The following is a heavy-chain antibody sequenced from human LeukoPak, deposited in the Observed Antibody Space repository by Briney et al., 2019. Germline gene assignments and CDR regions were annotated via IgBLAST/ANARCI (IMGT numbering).Heavy chain of an antibody. D-gene: IGHD6-19*01. J-gene: IGHJ4*02. Sequence: GGSLRLSCVASGFTFSNLVMGWVRQAPGKGLEWVSVISDSGGTTYYADSVKGQFTISRDNSRNTLYLQMNSLRVEDTAVYYCAKDARRSSGWYFFDHWGQGTVVTVSS. CDR3: AKDARRSSGWYFFDH. CDR2: ISDSGGTT. CDR1: GFTFSNLV. V-gene: IGHV3-23*01.